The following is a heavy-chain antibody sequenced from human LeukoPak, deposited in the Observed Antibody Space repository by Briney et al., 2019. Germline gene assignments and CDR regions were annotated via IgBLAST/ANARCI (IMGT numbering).Heavy chain of an antibody. V-gene: IGHV3-11*04. CDR2: VSSSGSTI. D-gene: IGHD6-19*01. CDR3: ADYSSGWFGAFDI. CDR1: GFTFSDYY. J-gene: IGHJ3*02. Sequence: PGGSLRLSCAASGFTFSDYYMSWIRQAPGKGLEWVSYVSSSGSTIYYADSVKGRFTISRDNAKNSLYLQMSSLTAEDTAVYYCADYSSGWFGAFDIWDQGTMVTVSS.